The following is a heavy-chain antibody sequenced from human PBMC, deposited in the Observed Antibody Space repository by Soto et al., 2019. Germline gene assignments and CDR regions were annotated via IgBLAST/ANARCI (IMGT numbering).Heavy chain of an antibody. V-gene: IGHV3-74*01. CDR2: IDFDGRST. J-gene: IGHJ5*02. CDR3: ARGGSTSWLRALDL. CDR1: GFTFSNYY. Sequence: EVQLVESGGGLVQPGGSLRLSCAVSGFTFSNYYMHWVRQGPGKGLVYVARIDFDGRSTVHADSVKGRFTISRDNAKNTLYLQMNSLGAEDTGVYYCARGGSTSWLRALDLWGQGTLVTVSS. D-gene: IGHD6-13*01.